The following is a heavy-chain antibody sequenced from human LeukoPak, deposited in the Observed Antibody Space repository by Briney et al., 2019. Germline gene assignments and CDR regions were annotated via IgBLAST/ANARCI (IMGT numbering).Heavy chain of an antibody. CDR3: VRGDSRDY. CDR1: GFTFSSYT. J-gene: IGHJ4*02. CDR2: IPDNGAYS. D-gene: IGHD6-13*01. V-gene: IGHV3-21*01. Sequence: GGSLRLSCAASGFTFSSYTMNWVLQAPGKGLEWVSSIPDNGAYSHHADSVKGRFTISRDNARNSLYLDMHNLGAEDTAVYYCVRGDSRDYWGQGTLVTVSS.